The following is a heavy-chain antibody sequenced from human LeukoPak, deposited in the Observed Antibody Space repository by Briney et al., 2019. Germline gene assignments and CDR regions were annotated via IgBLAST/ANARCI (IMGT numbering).Heavy chain of an antibody. CDR2: ISAYNGNT. Sequence: ASVKVSCKASGYTFTSYGISWVRQAPGQGLEWMGWISAYNGNTNYAQKLQGRVTMTTDTSTSTAYMELRSLRSDDTAVYYCARDSLLWFGELASHDAFDIWGQGTMVTVSS. V-gene: IGHV1-18*01. D-gene: IGHD3-10*01. CDR3: ARDSLLWFGELASHDAFDI. J-gene: IGHJ3*02. CDR1: GYTFTSYG.